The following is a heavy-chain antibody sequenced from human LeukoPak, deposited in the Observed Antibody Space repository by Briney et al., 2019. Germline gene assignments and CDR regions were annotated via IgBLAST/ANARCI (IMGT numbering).Heavy chain of an antibody. CDR3: TKSGIAAAGSLVYFDY. D-gene: IGHD6-13*01. V-gene: IGHV3-30*18. Sequence: GRSLRLSCAASGFTFSNYAMHWVRQAPGKGLEWVAVISYHGKDKYYADSVKGRFTISRDNSKNTLYLQMNSLRAEDTAVYYCTKSGIAAAGSLVYFDYWGQGTLVTASS. J-gene: IGHJ4*02. CDR1: GFTFSNYA. CDR2: ISYHGKDK.